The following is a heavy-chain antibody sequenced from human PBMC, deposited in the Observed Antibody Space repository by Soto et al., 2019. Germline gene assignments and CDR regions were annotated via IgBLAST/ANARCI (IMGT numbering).Heavy chain of an antibody. D-gene: IGHD6-19*01. CDR2: INYSGSA. Sequence: PSETLSLTCTVSGGSISSYYWSWIRQPPGKGLEWIGQINYSGSANYNPSLKSRVTISVHTSNSQFSLELSSVTAADTAVYYCARGLITGSHYSGGWYYFDSWGQGTQVTVSS. J-gene: IGHJ4*02. V-gene: IGHV4-59*12. CDR1: GGSISSYY. CDR3: ARGLITGSHYSGGWYYFDS.